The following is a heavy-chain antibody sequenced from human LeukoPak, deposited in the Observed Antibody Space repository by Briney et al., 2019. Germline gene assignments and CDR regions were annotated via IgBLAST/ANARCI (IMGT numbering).Heavy chain of an antibody. D-gene: IGHD6-19*01. CDR3: ARETSLMGYASGLGFNY. CDR2: IYYTGST. CDR1: NGSVSPYY. V-gene: IGHV4-59*02. J-gene: IGHJ4*02. Sequence: SETLSLTCTVSNGSVSPYYWTWIRQPPGRGLEWIGYIYYTGSTKYNPSLKSRVTISIDTPKNQFSLKLTSVTAADTATYYCARETSLMGYASGLGFNYWGQGILVTVSS.